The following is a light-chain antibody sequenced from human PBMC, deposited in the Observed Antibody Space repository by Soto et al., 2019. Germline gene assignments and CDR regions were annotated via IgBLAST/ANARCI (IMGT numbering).Light chain of an antibody. Sequence: QSVLTQPPSASGSPGQSVTISCTGTSSDVGGNNYVSWYQQHPGKAPKLLIYEVSKRPSGVPDRFSGSKSGSTASLTVSGLQAEDEADYYCSSYADTDNLLFGGGTKVTVL. J-gene: IGLJ2*01. CDR2: EVS. CDR1: SSDVGGNNY. V-gene: IGLV2-8*01. CDR3: SSYADTDNLL.